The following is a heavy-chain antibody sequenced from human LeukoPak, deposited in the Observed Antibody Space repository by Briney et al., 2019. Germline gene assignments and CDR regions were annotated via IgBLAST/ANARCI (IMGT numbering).Heavy chain of an antibody. CDR2: IYHSGST. CDR3: AKGSDRDYYYYYMDV. V-gene: IGHV4-30-2*01. Sequence: PSETLSLTCTVSGGSISSGGYYWSWIRQPPGKGLEWIGYIYHSGSTYYNPSLKSRVTISVDRSKNQFSLKLSSVTAADTAVYYCAKGSDRDYYYYYMDVWGKGTTVTVSS. J-gene: IGHJ6*03. CDR1: GGSISSGGYY.